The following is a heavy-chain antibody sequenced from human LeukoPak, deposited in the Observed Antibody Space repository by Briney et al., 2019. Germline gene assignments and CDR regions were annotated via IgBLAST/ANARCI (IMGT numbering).Heavy chain of an antibody. CDR3: AKGKSGSYYYYMDV. CDR2: ISDGGSEI. V-gene: IGHV3-21*04. CDR1: GFTFSFST. Sequence: PGGSLRLSCEPSGFTFSFSTMNWVRQVPGKGLEWVSSISDGGSEIYYADSVKGRFAVSRDDAKNSLSLQMNSLRVGDTAIYYCAKGKSGSYYYYMDVWGKGTTVTVSS. J-gene: IGHJ6*03.